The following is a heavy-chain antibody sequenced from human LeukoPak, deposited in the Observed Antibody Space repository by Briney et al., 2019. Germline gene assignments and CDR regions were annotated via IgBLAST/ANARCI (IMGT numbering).Heavy chain of an antibody. D-gene: IGHD6-19*01. CDR3: ARRIIAVAGIGDAFDI. Sequence: SETLSLTCAVYGGSFSGYYWSWIRQPPGKGLEWIGEINHSGSTNYNPSLKSRVTISVDTSKNQFSLKLSSVTAADTAVYYCARRIIAVAGIGDAFDIWGRGTMVTVSS. CDR1: GGSFSGYY. V-gene: IGHV4-34*01. J-gene: IGHJ3*02. CDR2: INHSGST.